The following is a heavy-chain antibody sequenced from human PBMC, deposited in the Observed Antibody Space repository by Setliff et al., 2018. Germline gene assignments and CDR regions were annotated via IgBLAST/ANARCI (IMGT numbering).Heavy chain of an antibody. J-gene: IGHJ4*02. Sequence: PGGSLRLSCAASGFTFSTYRMHWVRQAPGKGLEWVAVIWDDGGNKYHADSAKGRFTISRDNSKNTLYLQMNSLRPEDTAVYYCARTCSGSGCYAGLESWGQGTPVTVSS. V-gene: IGHV3-33*08. CDR3: ARTCSGSGCYAGLES. CDR1: GFTFSTYR. CDR2: IWDDGGNK. D-gene: IGHD2-15*01.